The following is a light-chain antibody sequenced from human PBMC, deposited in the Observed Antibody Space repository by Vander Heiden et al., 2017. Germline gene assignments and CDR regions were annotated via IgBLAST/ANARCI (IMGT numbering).Light chain of an antibody. CDR3: QQRSNWPFFT. CDR1: QSVSSY. CDR2: DAS. Sequence: EIVLTQSPATLSLSPGERATLSCRASQSVSSYLAGYQQKPGQAPRLLIYDASNRATGIPARFSGSGSGTDFTLTISSLEPEDFAVYYCQQRSNWPFFTFGHGTKVDIK. J-gene: IGKJ3*01. V-gene: IGKV3-11*01.